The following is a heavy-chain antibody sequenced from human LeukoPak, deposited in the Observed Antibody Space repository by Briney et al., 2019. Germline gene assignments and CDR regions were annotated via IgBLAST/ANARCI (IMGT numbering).Heavy chain of an antibody. CDR1: QFSISYDW. Sequence: PGGSLRLSCAASQFSISYDWMHWVRQAPGKGLEWVASIKEDGRDIHYLDSVKGRFSISGDNAKNSLYLEMNTLRAEDTAVYYCVRGSGWFFGLWGQGSLVTVSS. D-gene: IGHD6-19*01. J-gene: IGHJ4*02. V-gene: IGHV3-7*01. CDR3: VRGSGWFFGL. CDR2: IKEDGRDI.